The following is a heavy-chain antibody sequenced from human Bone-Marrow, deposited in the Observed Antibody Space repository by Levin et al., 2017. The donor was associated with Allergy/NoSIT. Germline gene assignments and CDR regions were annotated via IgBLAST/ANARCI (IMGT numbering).Heavy chain of an antibody. V-gene: IGHV5-51*01. Sequence: GESLKISCQASGYTFTDYWIGWVRQMPGRGLEWMGIIYPDDSDTRYSPSFKGQVTFSADKSITTAYLQWSSLKASDTAIYYCARRGDGTSWYPDWGHGTLVTVSS. CDR1: GYTFTDYW. D-gene: IGHD5-24*01. J-gene: IGHJ4*01. CDR3: ARRGDGTSWYPD. CDR2: IYPDDSDT.